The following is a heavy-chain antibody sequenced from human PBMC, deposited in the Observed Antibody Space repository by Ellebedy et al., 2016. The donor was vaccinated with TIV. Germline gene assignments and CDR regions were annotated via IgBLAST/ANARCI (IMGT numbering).Heavy chain of an antibody. CDR2: ILNDGSDQ. Sequence: GGSLRLXXVASGFTFKTYGMHWVRQAPGKGLEWVAVILNDGSDQSYADSVKGRFTISRDNSKNTLYLQMSSLRAEDTAVYYCARCAGGSCHSTSAFDIWGQGTMVTVSS. V-gene: IGHV3-33*01. J-gene: IGHJ3*02. D-gene: IGHD2-15*01. CDR1: GFTFKTYG. CDR3: ARCAGGSCHSTSAFDI.